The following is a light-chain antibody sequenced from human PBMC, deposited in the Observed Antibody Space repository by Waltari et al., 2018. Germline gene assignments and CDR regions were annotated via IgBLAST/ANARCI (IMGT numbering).Light chain of an antibody. Sequence: EIVLTQSPATLSLSPGEGATLSCRASQSVSSQVVWYQQKRGQAPRLLIYDASNRATGIPARFSGSGSVTDFTLTISSLEPEDFAVYYCQQCNNSPPTFGQGTKVEIK. CDR1: QSVSSQ. CDR2: DAS. CDR3: QQCNNSPPT. J-gene: IGKJ1*01. V-gene: IGKV3-11*01.